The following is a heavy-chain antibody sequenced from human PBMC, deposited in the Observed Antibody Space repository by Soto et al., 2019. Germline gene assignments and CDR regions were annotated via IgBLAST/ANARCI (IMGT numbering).Heavy chain of an antibody. Sequence: SETLSLTCTVSGGSISSYYWSWIRQPPGKGLEWIGYIYYSGSTNYNPSLKSRVTISVDTSKNQFSLKLSSVTAADTAVYYCARHALDSGYDLGVDAFDIWGQGTMVTVSS. CDR3: ARHALDSGYDLGVDAFDI. CDR2: IYYSGST. J-gene: IGHJ3*02. D-gene: IGHD5-12*01. V-gene: IGHV4-59*08. CDR1: GGSISSYY.